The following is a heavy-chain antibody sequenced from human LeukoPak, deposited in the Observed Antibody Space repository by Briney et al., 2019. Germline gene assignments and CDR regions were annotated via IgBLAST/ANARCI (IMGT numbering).Heavy chain of an antibody. CDR1: GFTFSSYA. V-gene: IGHV3-30-3*01. Sequence: GRSLRLSCAASGFTFSSYAMHWVRQAPGEGLEWVAVISYDGSNKYYADSVKGRFTISRDNSKNTLYLQMNSLRAEDTAVYYCARDRIYDSSGYPDAFDIWGQGTMVTVSS. CDR2: ISYDGSNK. J-gene: IGHJ3*02. CDR3: ARDRIYDSSGYPDAFDI. D-gene: IGHD3-22*01.